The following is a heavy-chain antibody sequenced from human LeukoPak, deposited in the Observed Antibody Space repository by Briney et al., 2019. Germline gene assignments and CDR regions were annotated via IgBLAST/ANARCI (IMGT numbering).Heavy chain of an antibody. V-gene: IGHV4-59*01. CDR1: GGSISSYY. CDR2: IYYSGST. J-gene: IGHJ4*02. Sequence: PSETLSLTCTVSGGSISSYYWSWIRQPPGKGLEWIGYIYYSGSTNYNPSLKSRVTISVDTSKNQFSLKLSSVTAADTAVYYCARVTDTAMVTRRIFDYWGQGTLVTVSS. CDR3: ARVTDTAMVTRRIFDY. D-gene: IGHD5-18*01.